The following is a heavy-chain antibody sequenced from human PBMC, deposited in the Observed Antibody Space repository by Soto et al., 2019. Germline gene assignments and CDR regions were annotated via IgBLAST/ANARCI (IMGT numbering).Heavy chain of an antibody. CDR1: GGSISSYY. Sequence: SETLSLTCTVSGGSISSYYWSWIRQPPGEGLEWIGYIYYSGSTNYNPSLKSRVTISVDTSKNQFSLKLSSVTAADTAVYYCARKGPYYGSGSYWPYYFDYWGQGTLVTVSS. V-gene: IGHV4-59*01. D-gene: IGHD3-10*01. CDR2: IYYSGST. J-gene: IGHJ4*02. CDR3: ARKGPYYGSGSYWPYYFDY.